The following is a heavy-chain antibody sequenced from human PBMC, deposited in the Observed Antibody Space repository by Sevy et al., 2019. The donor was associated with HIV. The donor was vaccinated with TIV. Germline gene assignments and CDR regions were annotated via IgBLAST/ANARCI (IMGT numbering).Heavy chain of an antibody. J-gene: IGHJ1*01. CDR2: ISGSGGST. V-gene: IGHV3-23*01. D-gene: IGHD3-22*01. Sequence: GGSLRLSCAASGFTFSSYAMSWVRQAPGKGLEWVSAISGSGGSTYYADSVKGRFTISRDNSKNTLYLQMNSLRAEDTAVYYCAKWAYYDSSGYYSTQYFQHWGQGTLVTVSS. CDR3: AKWAYYDSSGYYSTQYFQH. CDR1: GFTFSSYA.